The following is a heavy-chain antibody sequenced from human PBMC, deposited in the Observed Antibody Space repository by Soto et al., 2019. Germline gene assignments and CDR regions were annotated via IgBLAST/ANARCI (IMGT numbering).Heavy chain of an antibody. J-gene: IGHJ6*02. V-gene: IGHV4-4*07. Sequence: SETLSLTCTVSGGSISIYYWSWIRQAAGKGLEWIGRIYTSGSTNYNPSLKSRVTMSVDTSKNQFSLKLSSVTAADTAVYYCARVRIAARTGEYGTDVWCQGTRITVSS. D-gene: IGHD6-6*01. CDR3: ARVRIAARTGEYGTDV. CDR2: IYTSGST. CDR1: GGSISIYY.